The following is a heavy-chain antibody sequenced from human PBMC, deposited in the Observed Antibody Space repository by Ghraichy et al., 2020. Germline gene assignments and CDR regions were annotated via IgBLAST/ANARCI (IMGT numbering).Heavy chain of an antibody. CDR1: GGSVSSGTYY. D-gene: IGHD3-22*01. Sequence: GSLRLSCTVSGGSVSSGTYYWSWIRQPPGKGLEWIGYIYYSGSTNYNPSLKSRVTISLDTSKNQFSLRLSSVTAADTAVYYCARSSSYSASWFDPWGQGTLVTVSS. J-gene: IGHJ5*02. V-gene: IGHV4-61*01. CDR2: IYYSGST. CDR3: ARSSSYSASWFDP.